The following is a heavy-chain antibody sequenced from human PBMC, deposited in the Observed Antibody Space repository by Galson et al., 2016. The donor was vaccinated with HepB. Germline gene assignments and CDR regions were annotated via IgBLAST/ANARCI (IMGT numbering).Heavy chain of an antibody. CDR2: IYSGGST. D-gene: IGHD3-3*01. V-gene: IGHV3-66*01. J-gene: IGHJ6*02. CDR1: GFSISDNY. Sequence: SLRLSCAAPGFSISDNYMTWVRQAPGKGLEWVSVIYSGGSTFYADAVKGRFTISRDNSKNTVYLQMNTLRAEETAVYYCARVNYHFLRNQFYGTDVWGQGTTVTASS. CDR3: ARVNYHFLRNQFYGTDV.